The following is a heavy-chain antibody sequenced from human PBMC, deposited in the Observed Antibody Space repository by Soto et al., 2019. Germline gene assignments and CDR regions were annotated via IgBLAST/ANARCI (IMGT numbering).Heavy chain of an antibody. Sequence: SETLSLTCTVSGGSISSSSYYWGWIRQPPGKGLEWIGSIYYSGSTYYNPSLKSRVTISVDTSKNQFSLKLSSVTAADTAVYYCARGYSSGWYVGWFDPWGQGTLVTVSS. D-gene: IGHD6-19*01. V-gene: IGHV4-39*01. J-gene: IGHJ5*02. CDR2: IYYSGST. CDR1: GGSISSSSYY. CDR3: ARGYSSGWYVGWFDP.